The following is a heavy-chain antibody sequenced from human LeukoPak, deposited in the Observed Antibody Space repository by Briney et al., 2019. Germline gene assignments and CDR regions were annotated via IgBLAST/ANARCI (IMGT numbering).Heavy chain of an antibody. D-gene: IGHD6-19*01. CDR3: ARIRSYRDSSGWYRVFDY. CDR1: GGSISSYY. J-gene: IGHJ4*02. V-gene: IGHV4-59*01. Sequence: SETLSLTCTVSGGSISSYYWSWIRQPPGKGLEWIGYIYYSGSTNYNPSLKSRVTISVDTSKNQFSLKPSSVTAADTAVYYCARIRSYRDSSGWYRVFDYWGQGTLVAVSS. CDR2: IYYSGST.